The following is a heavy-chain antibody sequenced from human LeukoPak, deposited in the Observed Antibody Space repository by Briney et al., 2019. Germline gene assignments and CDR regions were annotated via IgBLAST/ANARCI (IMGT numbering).Heavy chain of an antibody. V-gene: IGHV3-30*18. CDR1: GFTFSSYG. D-gene: IGHD2-21*01. CDR2: ISYDGSNK. Sequence: GGSLRLSCAASGFTFSSYGIHWVRQAPGKGLEWVAVISYDGSNKYYADSVKGRFTISRDNSKNTLHLQMNSLRPEDTAVYYCAKDLIAGPPDYFDYWGQGTLVSVSS. CDR3: AKDLIAGPPDYFDY. J-gene: IGHJ4*02.